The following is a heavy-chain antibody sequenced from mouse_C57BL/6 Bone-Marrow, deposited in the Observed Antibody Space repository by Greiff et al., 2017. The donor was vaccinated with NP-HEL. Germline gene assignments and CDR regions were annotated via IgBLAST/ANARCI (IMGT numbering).Heavy chain of an antibody. CDR3: ARQGAYYSNGGYAMDY. Sequence: QVQLQQPGAELVMPGASVKLSCKASGYTFTSYWMHWVKQRPGQGLEWIGEIDPSDSYTNYNQKFKGKSTLTVDKSSSTAYMQLSSLTSEDSAVYYCARQGAYYSNGGYAMDYWGQGTSVTVSS. V-gene: IGHV1-69*01. D-gene: IGHD2-5*01. J-gene: IGHJ4*01. CDR1: GYTFTSYW. CDR2: IDPSDSYT.